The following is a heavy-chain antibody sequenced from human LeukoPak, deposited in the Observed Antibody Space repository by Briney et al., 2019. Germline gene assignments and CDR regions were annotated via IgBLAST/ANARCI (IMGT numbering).Heavy chain of an antibody. CDR3: ARSGAKWLRSQFDY. J-gene: IGHJ4*02. D-gene: IGHD5-12*01. V-gene: IGHV1-2*02. CDR2: INPNSGGT. Sequence: ASVKVSCKASGYTFTDYYMHWVRQAPGQGLEWMGWINPNSGGTNYAQKFQGRVTMTRDTSISTAYMELSRLRSDDTAVYYCARSGAKWLRSQFDYWGQGTLVTVSS. CDR1: GYTFTDYY.